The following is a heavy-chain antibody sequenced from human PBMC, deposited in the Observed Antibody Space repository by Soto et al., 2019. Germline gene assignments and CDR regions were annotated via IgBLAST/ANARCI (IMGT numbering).Heavy chain of an antibody. CDR2: VLHTGGT. D-gene: IGHD3-10*01. V-gene: IGHV4-30-2*01. CDR1: GGSISGGGFS. J-gene: IGHJ4*02. Sequence: SETLSLTCAVSGGSISGGGFSWSWIRQPPGKGLEWIGYVLHTGGTQYNPSLKSRVSMSVDKSKNQFSLHLTSVTAADTAVYYCARLQFGEGFDYWGQGALVTVSS. CDR3: ARLQFGEGFDY.